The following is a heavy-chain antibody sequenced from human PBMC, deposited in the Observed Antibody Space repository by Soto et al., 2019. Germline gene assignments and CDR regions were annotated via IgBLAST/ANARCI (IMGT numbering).Heavy chain of an antibody. Sequence: SETLSLTCAVYGGSFSGYYWSWIRQPPGKGLEWIGEINNSGSTNYNPSLKSRVTISVDTSKNQFSLKLSSVTAADTAVYYCARVPYYYGSGSYSRWRGYYYYYMDVWGKGTTVTVSS. CDR1: GGSFSGYY. V-gene: IGHV4-34*01. CDR2: INNSGST. CDR3: ARVPYYYGSGSYSRWRGYYYYYMDV. J-gene: IGHJ6*03. D-gene: IGHD3-10*01.